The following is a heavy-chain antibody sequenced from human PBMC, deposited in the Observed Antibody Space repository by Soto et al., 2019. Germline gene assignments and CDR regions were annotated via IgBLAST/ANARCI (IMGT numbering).Heavy chain of an antibody. CDR2: INHSGST. CDR3: ARRGRIMITFGGYGMDV. J-gene: IGHJ6*02. CDR1: GGSFSGYY. Sequence: QVQLQQWGAGLLKPSETLSLTCAVYGGSFSGYYWSWIRQPPGKGLEWIGEINHSGSTNYNPSLKSRVAISVDTSKNQFSLKLSSVTAADTAVYYCARRGRIMITFGGYGMDVWGQGTTVTVSS. D-gene: IGHD3-16*01. V-gene: IGHV4-34*01.